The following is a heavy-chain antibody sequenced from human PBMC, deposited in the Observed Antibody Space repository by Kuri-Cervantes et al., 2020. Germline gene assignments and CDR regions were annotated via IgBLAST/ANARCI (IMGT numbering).Heavy chain of an antibody. CDR2: IAYDGSNK. D-gene: IGHD3-10*01. CDR1: GFTFSSYG. J-gene: IGHJ3*02. Sequence: GGSLRLSCAASGFTFSSYGMHWVRQAPGKGLEWVAVIAYDGSNKYYADSVKGRFTISRENSKNPLYLQMNSLRAEDTAIYYCAKDINSGSGIFAFGIWGQGTMVTVSS. CDR3: AKDINSGSGIFAFGI. V-gene: IGHV3-30*18.